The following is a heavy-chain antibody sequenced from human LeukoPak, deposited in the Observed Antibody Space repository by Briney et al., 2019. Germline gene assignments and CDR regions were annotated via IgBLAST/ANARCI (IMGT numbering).Heavy chain of an antibody. CDR1: GGSFSSYY. CDR3: ARASSYVYSSEQAAHMDV. V-gene: IGHV4-34*01. CDR2: INHGGST. Sequence: SETLSLTCAVYGGSFSSYYWSWIRQPPGKGREWIGEINHGGSTIYNPSLKSRVTISVDTSKNQFSLKLNSVTAADTAVYFCARASSYVYSSEQAAHMDVWGKGTTVTVSS. J-gene: IGHJ6*03. D-gene: IGHD6-25*01.